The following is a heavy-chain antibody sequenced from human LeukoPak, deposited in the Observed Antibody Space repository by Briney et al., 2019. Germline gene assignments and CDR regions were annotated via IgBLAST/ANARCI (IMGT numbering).Heavy chain of an antibody. CDR1: GFTFSSYS. CDR3: ARGLTAMEKSADI. CDR2: ISSSSSSI. Sequence: GGSLRLSCAASGFTFSSYSMNWVRQAPGKGLEWVSYISSSSSSIYYADSVKGRFTISRDNAKNSLYLQVNSLRAEDTAVYYCARGLTAMEKSADIWGQGTMVTVSS. V-gene: IGHV3-48*01. J-gene: IGHJ3*02. D-gene: IGHD5-18*01.